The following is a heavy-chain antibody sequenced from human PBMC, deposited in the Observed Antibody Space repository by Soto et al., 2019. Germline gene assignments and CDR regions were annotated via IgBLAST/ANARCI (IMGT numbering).Heavy chain of an antibody. J-gene: IGHJ6*02. V-gene: IGHV3-7*01. CDR2: IKQDGSEK. CDR3: ARGGVYSTSSLPRFYYYAMDV. CDR1: GISLSDYW. Sequence: GGSLRLSCAGSGISLSDYWMTWVGQGPGKGLEWVASIKQDGSEKSYVDSVEGRFTISRDNAKNSLYLQMDSLRVGDTAVYYCARGGVYSTSSLPRFYYYAMDVWGQGTTVTVSS. D-gene: IGHD6-6*01.